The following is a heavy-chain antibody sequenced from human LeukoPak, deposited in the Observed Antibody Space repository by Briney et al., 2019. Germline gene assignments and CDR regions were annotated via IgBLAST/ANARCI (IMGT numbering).Heavy chain of an antibody. Sequence: GGSLRLSCAASGFTFSSYSMNWVRQAPGKGLEWVSSISSSSSYIYYADSVKGRFTISRDNAKNTLYLQMNSLRVEDTAVYYCVRDKEVVTGIGWFDPWGQGTLVTVSS. J-gene: IGHJ5*02. CDR3: VRDKEVVTGIGWFDP. V-gene: IGHV3-21*01. D-gene: IGHD2-21*02. CDR2: ISSSSSYI. CDR1: GFTFSSYS.